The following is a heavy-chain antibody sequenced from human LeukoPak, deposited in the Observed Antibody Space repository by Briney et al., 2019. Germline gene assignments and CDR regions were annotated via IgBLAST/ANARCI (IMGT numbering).Heavy chain of an antibody. V-gene: IGHV4-39*07. CDR2: VYYSGNT. J-gene: IGHJ4*02. CDR1: GGSTTSSSYY. D-gene: IGHD4-17*01. Sequence: PSETLSLTCTVSGGSTTSSSYYWGWIRQPPGKGLEWIGSVYYSGNTYYNSSLKSRVTISVDTSKNQFSLKLSSVTAADTAVYYCAQDHYGDYPYWGQGTLVTVSS. CDR3: AQDHYGDYPY.